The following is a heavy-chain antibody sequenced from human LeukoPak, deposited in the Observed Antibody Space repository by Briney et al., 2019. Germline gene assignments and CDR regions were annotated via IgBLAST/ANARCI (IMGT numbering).Heavy chain of an antibody. CDR2: ISYDGSNK. CDR1: GFTFSSYA. Sequence: GRSLRLSCAASGFTFSSYAMHWVRQAPGKGLEWVAVISYDGSNKYYADSVKGRFTISRDNSKNTLYLQMNSLRAEDTAVYYCARDGYSSSWYVAPNFDYWGQGTLVTVSS. J-gene: IGHJ4*02. CDR3: ARDGYSSSWYVAPNFDY. V-gene: IGHV3-30-3*01. D-gene: IGHD6-13*01.